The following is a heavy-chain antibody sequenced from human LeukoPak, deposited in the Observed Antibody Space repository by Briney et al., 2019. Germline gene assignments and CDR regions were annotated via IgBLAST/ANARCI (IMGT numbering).Heavy chain of an antibody. CDR1: GYTFTSYG. V-gene: IGHV1-18*01. D-gene: IGHD3-3*01. CDR2: ISAYNGNT. Sequence: ASVKVSCKASGYTFTSYGISWVRQAPGQGLEWMGWISAYNGNTNYEQKLQGRVTMTTDTSTSTAYMELRSLRSDDTAVYYCARLERMGGYYPCVWWGQGTLVTVSS. CDR3: ARLERMGGYYPCVW. J-gene: IGHJ4*02.